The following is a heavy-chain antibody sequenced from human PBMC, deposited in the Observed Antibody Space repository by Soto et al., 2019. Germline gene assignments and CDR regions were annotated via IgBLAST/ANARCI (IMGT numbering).Heavy chain of an antibody. CDR2: IYYNVNT. CDR3: ARNFPLSVGEYYFDY. CDR1: GGSISSYY. V-gene: IGHV4-59*01. Sequence: SETLSLTCTVSGGSISSYYWTWIRQPPGKGLEWIGYIYYNVNTNYNPSLKTRLTISKDTSKNQVVLTMTNMDPVDTATYYCARNFPLSVGEYYFDYWGQGTLVTVSS. J-gene: IGHJ4*02. D-gene: IGHD3-16*02.